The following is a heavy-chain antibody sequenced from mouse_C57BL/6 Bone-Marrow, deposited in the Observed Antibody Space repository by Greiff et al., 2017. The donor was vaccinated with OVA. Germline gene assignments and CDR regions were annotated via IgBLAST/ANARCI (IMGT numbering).Heavy chain of an antibody. Sequence: VQLQQSGAELVKPGASVKLSCTASGFNIKDYYMHWVKQRTEQGLEWIGRIDPEDGETKYAPNFQGKATITAETSSNTAYLQLSSLTSEDTAVYYGAIEGWLLRPYYFDYWGQGTTLTVSS. CDR2: IDPEDGET. CDR3: AIEGWLLRPYYFDY. D-gene: IGHD2-3*01. CDR1: GFNIKDYY. V-gene: IGHV14-2*01. J-gene: IGHJ2*01.